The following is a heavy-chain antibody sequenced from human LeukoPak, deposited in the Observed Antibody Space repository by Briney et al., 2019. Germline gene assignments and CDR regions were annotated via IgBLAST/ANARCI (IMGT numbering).Heavy chain of an antibody. J-gene: IGHJ4*02. CDR1: GGSISSSSYY. CDR3: ARLGALRDYDFWSGYYDHFDY. Sequence: SETLSLTCTVSGGSISSSSYYWGWIRQPPGKGLEWIGSIYYSGSTYYNPSLKSRVTISVDTSKNQFSLKLSSVTAADTAVYYCARLGALRDYDFWSGYYDHFDYWGQGTLVTVSS. CDR2: IYYSGST. V-gene: IGHV4-39*01. D-gene: IGHD3-3*01.